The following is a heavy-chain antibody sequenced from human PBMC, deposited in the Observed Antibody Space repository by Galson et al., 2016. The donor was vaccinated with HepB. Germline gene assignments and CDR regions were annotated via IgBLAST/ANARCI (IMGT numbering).Heavy chain of an antibody. CDR1: GASITSGDYY. J-gene: IGHJ4*02. Sequence: TLSLTCSVSGASITSGDYYWTWIRQHPTKALEWIGYIHSNENTYYNPSLNNRVTISLDTSQNHLPLELTSMTAADSAIYYCARAGFTYSASRTSQLGVANIDDWGQGTQVAVSS. CDR2: IHSNENT. V-gene: IGHV4-31*03. CDR3: ARAGFTYSASRTSQLGVANIDD. D-gene: IGHD1/OR15-1a*01.